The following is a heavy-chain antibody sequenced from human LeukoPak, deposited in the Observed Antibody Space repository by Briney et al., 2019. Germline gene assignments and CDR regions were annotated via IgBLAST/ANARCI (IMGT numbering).Heavy chain of an antibody. V-gene: IGHV3-23*01. J-gene: IGHJ4*02. CDR3: AKIGGNVVF. CDR2: ISGSGSNT. D-gene: IGHD4-23*01. CDR1: GFTFSSYA. Sequence: GGAQRLSCAASGFTFSSYAMSWVRQAPGKGLEWVSSISGSGSNTHDADSVKGRFTISRDKSKNTLYLQMTSLRAEDTAVYYCAKIGGNVVFWGQGTLVTVSS.